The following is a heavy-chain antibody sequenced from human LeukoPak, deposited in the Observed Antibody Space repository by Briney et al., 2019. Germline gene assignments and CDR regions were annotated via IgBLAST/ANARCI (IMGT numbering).Heavy chain of an antibody. D-gene: IGHD2-2*01. Sequence: GGSLRLSCAASGFTFDDYAMHWVRQAPGKGLEWVSGISWNSGSIGYADSVKGRFTISRDDAKNSLYLQMNSLRAEDTALYYCAKDQYQLLGFAHWGQGTLVTVSS. CDR2: ISWNSGSI. J-gene: IGHJ5*02. CDR1: GFTFDDYA. V-gene: IGHV3-9*01. CDR3: AKDQYQLLGFAH.